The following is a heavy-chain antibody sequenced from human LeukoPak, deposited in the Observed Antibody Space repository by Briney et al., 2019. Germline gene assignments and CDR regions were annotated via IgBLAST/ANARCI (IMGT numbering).Heavy chain of an antibody. V-gene: IGHV1-2*02. J-gene: IGHJ4*02. CDR3: ARDRGSYYNIFDS. CDR2: IDPNSGGT. D-gene: IGHD3-10*01. Sequence: GASVTVSCKASGYTFIDYYMHWVRQAPGQPLEWMGWIDPNSGGTNYAQKFQGRVTMTSDTSISTAYMEVSSLRSDDAAVYYCARDRGSYYNIFDSWGQGTLVTVS. CDR1: GYTFIDYY.